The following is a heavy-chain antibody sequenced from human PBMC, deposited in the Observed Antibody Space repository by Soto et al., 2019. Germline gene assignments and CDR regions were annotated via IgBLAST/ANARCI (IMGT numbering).Heavy chain of an antibody. J-gene: IGHJ4*02. V-gene: IGHV1-69*01. CDR2: IIPIFGTA. CDR3: ASALGYTYDYYFDY. Sequence: QVQLVQSGPEVKQPGSSVKVSCKASGGTFSSYAISWVRQAHGQGLEWMGGIIPIFGTANYAQKFQGRVTITAAESTSTAYMELSSLRSEDTAVYYCASALGYTYDYYFDYWGQGTLVTVSS. D-gene: IGHD5-18*01. CDR1: GGTFSSYA.